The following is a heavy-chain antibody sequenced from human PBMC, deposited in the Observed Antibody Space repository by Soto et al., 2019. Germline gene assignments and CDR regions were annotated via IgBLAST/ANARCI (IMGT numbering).Heavy chain of an antibody. J-gene: IGHJ4*02. V-gene: IGHV1-58*01. CDR1: GFTFTSSA. Sequence: SVKVSCKASGFTFTSSAFQWVRQARGQRLEWIGWIAVGTVYTSYAQRFQDRVTLTRDMSTATTYIELSRLTSEDTAIYYCAAGATPCQYMEGSDYWGQGTMVTVSS. CDR2: IAVGTVYT. D-gene: IGHD6-6*01. CDR3: AAGATPCQYMEGSDY.